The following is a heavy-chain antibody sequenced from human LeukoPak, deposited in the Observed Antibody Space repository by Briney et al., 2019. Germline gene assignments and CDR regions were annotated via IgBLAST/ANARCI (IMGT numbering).Heavy chain of an antibody. CDR1: GYTFTSYY. Sequence: GASVKVSCKASGYTFTSYYMHWVRQAPGQGLEWMGIINPSGGSTSYAQKFQGRITMTRDTSTSTAYMELRSLRSDDTAVYYCARDLGYDSSGYYPDYWGQGTLVTVSS. J-gene: IGHJ4*02. V-gene: IGHV1-46*01. CDR2: INPSGGST. D-gene: IGHD3-22*01. CDR3: ARDLGYDSSGYYPDY.